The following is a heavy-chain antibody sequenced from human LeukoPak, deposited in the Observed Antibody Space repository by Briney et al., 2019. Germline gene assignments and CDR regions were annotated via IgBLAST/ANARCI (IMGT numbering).Heavy chain of an antibody. V-gene: IGHV4-39*07. CDR2: IYYSGST. J-gene: IGHJ4*02. D-gene: IGHD6-13*01. CDR1: GGSITSSPHY. CDR3: ARDDTYRSSFDY. Sequence: PSETLSLTCTVSGGSITSSPHYWGWIRQPPGKGLEWIGSIYYSGSTYYNPSLKSRVTLSVDTSKNQLSLKMSSVTAADTAVYYCARDDTYRSSFDYWGQGTLVTVSS.